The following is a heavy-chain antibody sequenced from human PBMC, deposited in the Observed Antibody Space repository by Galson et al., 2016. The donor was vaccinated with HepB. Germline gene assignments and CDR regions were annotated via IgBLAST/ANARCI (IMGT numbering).Heavy chain of an antibody. J-gene: IGHJ4*02. CDR1: GGSISSSSYY. CDR2: IYYSGST. Sequence: ETLSLTCTVSGGSISSSSYYWGWIRQPPGKGLEWIGSIYYSGSTYYNPSLKSRVTISVDTSNNHFSLRLTSVTAADTALYYCARQYRGGPSDYWGQGTLVIVSS. CDR3: ARQYRGGPSDY. V-gene: IGHV4-39*02. D-gene: IGHD5-12*01.